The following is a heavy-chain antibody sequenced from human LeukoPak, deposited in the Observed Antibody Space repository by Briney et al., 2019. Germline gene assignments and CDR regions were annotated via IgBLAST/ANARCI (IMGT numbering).Heavy chain of an antibody. CDR2: IYYSGST. Sequence: SETLSLTCSVSGGSISSYYCSWIRQPPGKGLEWIGYIYYSGSTNYNPSLRSRVTISVDTSKNQFSLKLSSVTAADTAVYYCARHFPGDSSGNDAFDIWGQGTMVTVSS. CDR3: ARHFPGDSSGNDAFDI. D-gene: IGHD3-22*01. V-gene: IGHV4-59*08. CDR1: GGSISSYY. J-gene: IGHJ3*02.